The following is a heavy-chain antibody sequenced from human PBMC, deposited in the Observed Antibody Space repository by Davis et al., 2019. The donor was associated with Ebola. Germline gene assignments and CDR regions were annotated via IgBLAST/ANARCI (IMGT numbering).Heavy chain of an antibody. D-gene: IGHD2-2*02. CDR1: GGSISAYY. V-gene: IGHV4-59*12. J-gene: IGHJ4*02. CDR2: IYYSGST. CDR3: AKVALGAVARPFDS. Sequence: MPSETLSLTCTVSGGSISAYYWSWIRQPPGKGLEWIGDIYYSGSTNFNPTLKSRVTISVDTSKNQFSLKLSSVTAADTAVYYCAKVALGAVARPFDSWGQGSQVTVS.